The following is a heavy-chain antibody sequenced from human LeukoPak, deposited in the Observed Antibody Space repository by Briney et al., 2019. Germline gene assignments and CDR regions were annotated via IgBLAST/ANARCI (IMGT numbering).Heavy chain of an antibody. J-gene: IGHJ4*02. V-gene: IGHV1-69*13. CDR2: IIPIFGTA. Sequence: ASVKVSCKASGGTFSSYAISWVRQAPGQGLEWMGGIIPIFGTANYAQKFQGRVTITADGSTSTAYMELSSLRSEDTAVYYCARSYYYDSSGLSSYFDYWGQGTLVTVSS. CDR3: ARSYYYDSSGLSSYFDY. D-gene: IGHD3-22*01. CDR1: GGTFSSYA.